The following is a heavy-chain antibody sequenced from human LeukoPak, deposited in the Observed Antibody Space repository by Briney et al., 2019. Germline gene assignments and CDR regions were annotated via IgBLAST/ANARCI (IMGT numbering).Heavy chain of an antibody. V-gene: IGHV3-23*01. CDR1: GFTFSTYA. CDR3: AKPAYYDSNGYYSPFDY. Sequence: PGGSLRLSCAASGFTFSTYAVSWVRQAPGKGLEWVSAISGSGGSTYYADFVKGRFTVSRDNSKNTVYLQMNSLRAEDTAVYYCAKPAYYDSNGYYSPFDYWGQGTLVTDSS. J-gene: IGHJ4*02. D-gene: IGHD3-22*01. CDR2: ISGSGGST.